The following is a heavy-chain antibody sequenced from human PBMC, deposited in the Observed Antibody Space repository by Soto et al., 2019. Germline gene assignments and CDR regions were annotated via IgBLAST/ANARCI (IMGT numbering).Heavy chain of an antibody. CDR1: GYTFPSYY. CDR3: ARGGRYCSSASCQYYFDY. D-gene: IGHD2-2*01. Sequence: QVQLVQSGAEVKKPGASVKVSCKASGYTFPSYYINWVRQATGQGLEWMGWMNLNSGNTGYAQKFQGRVTITMHTSICTAYMELSSLRFEDTAVYYCARGGRYCSSASCQYYFDYWGQGTLVTVSS. V-gene: IGHV1-8*01. J-gene: IGHJ4*02. CDR2: MNLNSGNT.